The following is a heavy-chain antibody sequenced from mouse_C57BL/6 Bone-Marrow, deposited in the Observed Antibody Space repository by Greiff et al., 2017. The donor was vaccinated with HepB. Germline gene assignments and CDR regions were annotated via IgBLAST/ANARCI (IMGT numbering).Heavy chain of an antibody. CDR2: IYPGDGDT. V-gene: IGHV1-82*01. CDR3: ARGDAMDY. CDR1: GYAFSSSW. J-gene: IGHJ4*01. Sequence: QVQLQQSGPELVKPGASVKISCKASGYAFSSSWMNWVKQRPGKGLEWIGRIYPGDGDTNYNGKFKGKATLTADKSSSTAYMQLSSLTSEDSAVYFCARGDAMDYWGQGTSVTVSS.